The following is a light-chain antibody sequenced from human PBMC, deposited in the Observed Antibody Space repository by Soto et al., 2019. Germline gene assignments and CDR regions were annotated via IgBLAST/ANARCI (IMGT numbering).Light chain of an antibody. J-gene: IGKJ1*01. CDR1: QSLRST. CDR3: QQYNNWPPWT. V-gene: IGKV3D-15*01. Sequence: MVVTQSPRTLSLSPGARATLPCTPRQSLRSTSLAWYQQKPGQAPRLLISGASTRAADIPDRFSGSGSGTDFTLTISSLQSEDFAVYYCQQYNNWPPWTCGQGTKVDIK. CDR2: GAS.